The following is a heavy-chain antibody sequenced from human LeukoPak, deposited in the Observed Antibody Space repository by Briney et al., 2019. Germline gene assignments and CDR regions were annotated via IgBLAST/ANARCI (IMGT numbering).Heavy chain of an antibody. CDR1: GFTFSSYE. Sequence: GGSLRLSYAASGFTFSSYEMNWVRQAPGKGLEWVSYISSSGSTIYYADSVKGRFTISRDNAKNSLYLQMNSLRAEDTAVYYCARVRKGAAPNWGQGTLVTVSS. V-gene: IGHV3-48*03. J-gene: IGHJ4*02. CDR3: ARVRKGAAPN. CDR2: ISSSGSTI. D-gene: IGHD6-13*01.